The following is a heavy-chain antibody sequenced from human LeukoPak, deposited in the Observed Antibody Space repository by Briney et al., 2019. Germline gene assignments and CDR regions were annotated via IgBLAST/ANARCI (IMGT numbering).Heavy chain of an antibody. CDR3: AKDIGYCSSTSCYYYYMDV. Sequence: PGGSLRLSCAASGFTFDDYAMHWVRQSPGKGLEWVSLISRDGGRIYYADSVKGRFTISRDNSKNSLYLQMNSLRAEDTALYYCAKDIGYCSSTSCYYYYMDVWGKGTTVTVSS. V-gene: IGHV3-43D*04. CDR2: ISRDGGRI. J-gene: IGHJ6*03. D-gene: IGHD2-2*01. CDR1: GFTFDDYA.